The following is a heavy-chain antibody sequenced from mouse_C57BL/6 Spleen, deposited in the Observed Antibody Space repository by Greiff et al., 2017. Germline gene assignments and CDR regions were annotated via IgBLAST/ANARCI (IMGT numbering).Heavy chain of an antibody. CDR2: IDPSDSYT. V-gene: IGHV1-50*01. J-gene: IGHJ2*01. CDR3: ARRGNYEWFDY. Sequence: QVQLQQPGAELVKPGASVKLSCKASGYTFTSYWMQWVKQRPGQGLEWIGEIDPSDSYTNYNQKFKGKATLTVDTSSSTAYMQLSSLTSEDSAVYYCARRGNYEWFDYGGQGTTLTGSS. CDR1: GYTFTSYW. D-gene: IGHD2-4*01.